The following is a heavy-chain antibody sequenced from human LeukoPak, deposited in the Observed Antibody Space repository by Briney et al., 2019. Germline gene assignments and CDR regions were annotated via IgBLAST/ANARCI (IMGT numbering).Heavy chain of an antibody. CDR1: GFTFRNYA. CDR3: ARHYDSNSYGPGY. Sequence: GGSLRLSCATAGFTFRNYAMSWVRQAPGKGLEWVSAINGGGDNTYYADSVKGRFTISRDNSNSTLLLYLNSLRAEDTAVYYCARHYDSNSYGPGYWGQGTLVTVSS. V-gene: IGHV3-23*01. D-gene: IGHD3-22*01. CDR2: INGGGDNT. J-gene: IGHJ4*02.